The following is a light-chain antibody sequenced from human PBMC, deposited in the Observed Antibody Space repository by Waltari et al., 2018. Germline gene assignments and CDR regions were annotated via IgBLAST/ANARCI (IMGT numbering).Light chain of an antibody. CDR1: GSNTVGRNT. CDR3: ATWDDSLNGWV. V-gene: IGLV1-44*01. Sequence: QSVLTQPPSASGTPGQTVTISCSRRGSNTVGRNTINWYQHLPGTAPKLLIYSYNLRRSGVPDRFSGSGFGASASLAISGLQSEDDGHYYCATWDDSLNGWVFGGGTKLTVL. CDR2: SYN. J-gene: IGLJ3*02.